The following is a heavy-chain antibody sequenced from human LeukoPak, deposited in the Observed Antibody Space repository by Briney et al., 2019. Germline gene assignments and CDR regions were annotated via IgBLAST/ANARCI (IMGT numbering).Heavy chain of an antibody. D-gene: IGHD2-15*01. CDR1: GDSVSSNSAA. CDR3: ARKPRGYCSGGSCYGNWFDP. CDR2: TYYSSKWYN. Sequence: SQTLSLTCAISGDSVSSNSAAWNWIRQSPSRGLEWLGRTYYSSKWYNDYAVSVKSRITINPDTSKNQFSLQLNSVTPEDTAVYYCARKPRGYCSGGSCYGNWFDPWGQGTLVTVSS. V-gene: IGHV6-1*01. J-gene: IGHJ5*02.